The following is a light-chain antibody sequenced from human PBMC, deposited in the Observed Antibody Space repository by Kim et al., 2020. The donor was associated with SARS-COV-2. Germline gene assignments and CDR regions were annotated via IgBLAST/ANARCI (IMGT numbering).Light chain of an antibody. V-gene: IGLV3-1*01. CDR2: QDS. Sequence: QQNPGHSPVLVIYQDSQLPSGIPERFSGSNSGNTATLTISVPQAIDEADYYCQAFDSSTHYVFGT. CDR3: QAFDSSTHYV. J-gene: IGLJ1*01.